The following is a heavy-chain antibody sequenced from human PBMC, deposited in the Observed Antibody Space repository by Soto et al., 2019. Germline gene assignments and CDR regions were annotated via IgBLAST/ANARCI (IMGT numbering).Heavy chain of an antibody. CDR1: GYTFTSND. V-gene: IGHV1-8*01. D-gene: IGHD2-15*01. CDR2: MNPKSGDA. CDR3: ARGRPGGGLKRSWFDP. J-gene: IGHJ5*02. Sequence: QVQLVQSGAEVKKPGASVKVSCKASGYTFTSNDIYWLRQAPGQGPEWMGWMNPKSGDARYAQKFQDRLIMTRDTSITTAYMELTSLTSEDTAVYYCARGRPGGGLKRSWFDPWGQGTLVTVSS.